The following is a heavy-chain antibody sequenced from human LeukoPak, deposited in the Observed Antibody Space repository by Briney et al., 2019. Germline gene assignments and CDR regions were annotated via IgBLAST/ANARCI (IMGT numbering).Heavy chain of an antibody. V-gene: IGHV3-23*01. CDR1: GVTLSNYA. CDR3: AKGSSCGY. CDR2: ISGSGGST. D-gene: IGHD6-13*01. Sequence: GGSLRLSCAVSGVTLSNYAMSWVRQAPGKGLEWVSAISGSGGSTYYADSVKGRFTISRDNSKNTLYLQMDSLRAEDTAVYYCAKGSSCGYWGQGTLVTVSS. J-gene: IGHJ4*02.